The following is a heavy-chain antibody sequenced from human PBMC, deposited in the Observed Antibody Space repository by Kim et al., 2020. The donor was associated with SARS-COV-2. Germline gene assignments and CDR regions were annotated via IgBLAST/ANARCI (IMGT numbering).Heavy chain of an antibody. Sequence: TYAQGFTGRFVFSLDTSVSTAYLQISSLKAEDTAVYYCARVLPDYGMDVWGQGTTVTVSS. CDR3: ARVLPDYGMDV. V-gene: IGHV7-4-1*02. J-gene: IGHJ6*02.